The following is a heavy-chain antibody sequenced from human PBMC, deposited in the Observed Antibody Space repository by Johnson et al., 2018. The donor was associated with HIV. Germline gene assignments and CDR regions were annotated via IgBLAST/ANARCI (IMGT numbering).Heavy chain of an antibody. CDR2: IYSGGST. V-gene: IGHV3-66*01. CDR3: ARGISNWNYFDDDAFDI. J-gene: IGHJ3*02. Sequence: VQLVESGGGLVQPGGYLRLSCAASGFTVSSNYMSWVRQAPGKGLEWVSVIYSGGSTYYADSVKGRFTISRDNSKNTLYLQMNSLRAEDTAVYYCARGISNWNYFDDDAFDIWGQGTMVTVSS. CDR1: GFTVSSNY. D-gene: IGHD1-7*01.